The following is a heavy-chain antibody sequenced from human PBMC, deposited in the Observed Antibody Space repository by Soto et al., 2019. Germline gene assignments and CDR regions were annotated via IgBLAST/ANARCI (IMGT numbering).Heavy chain of an antibody. Sequence: GGSLRLSCAASGFTFSNAWRSWVRQAPGKGLEWVGRIKSKTDGGTTDYAAPVKGRFTISRDDSKNTLYLQMNSLKTEDTAVYYCTTDYPPPSSSPHDIWGQGTMVTVSS. J-gene: IGHJ3*02. CDR1: GFTFSNAW. V-gene: IGHV3-15*01. CDR2: IKSKTDGGTT. CDR3: TTDYPPPSSSPHDI. D-gene: IGHD6-6*01.